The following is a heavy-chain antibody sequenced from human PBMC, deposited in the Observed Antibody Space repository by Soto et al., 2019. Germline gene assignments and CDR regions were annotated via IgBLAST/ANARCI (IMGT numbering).Heavy chain of an antibody. CDR2: IYYSGST. V-gene: IGHV4-31*03. J-gene: IGHJ5*02. Sequence: SETLSLTCTVSGGSISSGGYYWSWIRQHPGKGLEWIGYIYYSGSTYYNPSLKSRATISVDTSKNQFSLKLSSVTAADTAVYYCARGNCSGGSCYSTRGDWFDPWGQGTLVTVSS. D-gene: IGHD2-15*01. CDR1: GGSISSGGYY. CDR3: ARGNCSGGSCYSTRGDWFDP.